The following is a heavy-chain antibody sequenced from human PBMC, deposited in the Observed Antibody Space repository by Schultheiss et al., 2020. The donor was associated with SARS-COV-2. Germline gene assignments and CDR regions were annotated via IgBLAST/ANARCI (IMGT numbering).Heavy chain of an antibody. V-gene: IGHV3-52*01. J-gene: IGHJ6*02. D-gene: IGHD3-9*01. CDR3: ARDLTGYYYYGMDV. CDR1: GFTFSSYG. Sequence: GGSLRLSCAASGFTFSSYGMHWVRQAPGKGLEWVADIKCDGSEKYYVDSVKGRLTISRDNAKNSLYLQVNRLRAEDTAVYYCARDLTGYYYYGMDVWGQGTTVTVSS. CDR2: IKCDGSEK.